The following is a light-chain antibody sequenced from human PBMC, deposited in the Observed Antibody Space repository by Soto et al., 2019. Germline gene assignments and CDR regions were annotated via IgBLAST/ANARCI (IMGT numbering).Light chain of an antibody. CDR3: QQSYSTPLT. CDR1: QIISSY. CDR2: AAS. J-gene: IGKJ1*01. V-gene: IGKV1-39*01. Sequence: DIQMTPSPSSLSASVGDRVTITCRASQIISSYFNWYQQKPGKAPKLLIYAASSLQSGVPSRFSGSGSGTNFNLTISSLKPEDCATYYCQQSYSTPLTFGQGTQVEIK.